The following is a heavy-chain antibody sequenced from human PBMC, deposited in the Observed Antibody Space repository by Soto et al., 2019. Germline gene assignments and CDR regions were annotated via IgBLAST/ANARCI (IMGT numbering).Heavy chain of an antibody. CDR1: GFTFSSYA. CDR3: AKGESKIVVVITAFDY. V-gene: IGHV3-23*01. D-gene: IGHD3-22*01. CDR2: ISGSGGST. J-gene: IGHJ4*02. Sequence: GGSLRLSCAASGFTFSSYAMSWVRQAPGKGLEWVSAISGSGGSTYYADSVKGRLTISRDNSKNTLYLQMNSLRAEDTAVYYCAKGESKIVVVITAFDYWGQGTLVTVSS.